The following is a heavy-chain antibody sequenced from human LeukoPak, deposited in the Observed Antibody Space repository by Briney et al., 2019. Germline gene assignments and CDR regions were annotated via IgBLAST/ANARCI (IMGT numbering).Heavy chain of an antibody. Sequence: GGSLRLSCAASGLTFSSYAMHWVRQAPGKGLEWVAVISYDGSNKYYADSVMGRFTISRDNSKNTLYLQMNSLRAEDTAVYYCARESSYAFDIWGQGTMVTVSS. CDR2: ISYDGSNK. CDR1: GLTFSSYA. J-gene: IGHJ3*02. D-gene: IGHD3-16*02. V-gene: IGHV3-30-3*01. CDR3: ARESSYAFDI.